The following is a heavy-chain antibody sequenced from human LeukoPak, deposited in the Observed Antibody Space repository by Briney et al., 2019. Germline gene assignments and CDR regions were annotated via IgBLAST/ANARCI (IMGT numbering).Heavy chain of an antibody. CDR2: IKQDGSEK. D-gene: IGHD5-18*01. J-gene: IGHJ4*02. Sequence: GWSLRLSCAASGFTFSSYWMSWVRQAPGKGLEWVANIKQDGSEKYYVDSVKGRFTISRDNAKNSLYLQMNSLRAEDTAVYYCTRDRGYTAMDHDFDYWGQGTLVTVSS. CDR1: GFTFSSYW. V-gene: IGHV3-7*01. CDR3: TRDRGYTAMDHDFDY.